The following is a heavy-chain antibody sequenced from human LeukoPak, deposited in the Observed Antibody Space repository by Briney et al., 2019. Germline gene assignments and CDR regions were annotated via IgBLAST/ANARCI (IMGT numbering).Heavy chain of an antibody. CDR3: ARQVYCSGTSCYTKYYYYYMDV. D-gene: IGHD2-2*02. CDR1: GFTFDDYG. V-gene: IGHV3-20*04. Sequence: GGSLRLSCAASGFTFDDYGMSWVRQAPGKGLEWASSINWNGGSTGYADSVKGRFTISRDNAKNSLYLQMNSLRAEDTALYYCARQVYCSGTSCYTKYYYYYMDVWGKGATVTVSS. CDR2: INWNGGST. J-gene: IGHJ6*03.